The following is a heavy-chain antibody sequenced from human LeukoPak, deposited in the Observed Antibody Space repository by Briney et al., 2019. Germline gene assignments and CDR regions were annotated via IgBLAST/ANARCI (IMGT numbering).Heavy chain of an antibody. CDR1: GDSVSSNSAA. Sequence: SQTLSLTFAISGDSVSSNSAAWNWIRPSPSRGLEWLGRTYYRSKWYTYYAVSVKGRITINSDTSKNQFSLQLNSVTPEDTAVYYCARGWGGNIDQWGQGTLVTVSS. J-gene: IGHJ5*02. CDR2: TYYRSKWYT. D-gene: IGHD3-16*01. V-gene: IGHV6-1*01. CDR3: ARGWGGNIDQ.